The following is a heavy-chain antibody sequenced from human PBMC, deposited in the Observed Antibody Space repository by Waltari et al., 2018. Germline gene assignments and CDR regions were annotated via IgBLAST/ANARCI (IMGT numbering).Heavy chain of an antibody. CDR1: GFIFSGSA. V-gene: IGHV3-23*01. Sequence: EVQLLVSGGGLIQPGGSLRLSCAASGFIFSGSACSWFRQAPGKGLRYVSSIASGGSTYYADSVKGRFAISRDNSKNTLYLQMNSLGAEDTAVYYCAKLHYDTSGYYGKVDYWGQGTLVTVSS. J-gene: IGHJ4*02. D-gene: IGHD3-22*01. CDR3: AKLHYDTSGYYGKVDY. CDR2: IASGGST.